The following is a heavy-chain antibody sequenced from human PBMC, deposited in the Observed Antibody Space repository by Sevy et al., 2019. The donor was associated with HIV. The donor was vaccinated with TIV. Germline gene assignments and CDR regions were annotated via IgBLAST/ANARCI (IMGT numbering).Heavy chain of an antibody. Sequence: GGSLRLSCAASGFTFSSYAMHWVRQAPGKGLEWVAVISYDGSNKYYVDSVKGRFSISRDNSKNTLYLQMNSLRAEDTAVYYCARETVGATTFDYWGQGTLVTVSS. CDR1: GFTFSSYA. V-gene: IGHV3-30*04. D-gene: IGHD1-26*01. CDR3: ARETVGATTFDY. CDR2: ISYDGSNK. J-gene: IGHJ4*02.